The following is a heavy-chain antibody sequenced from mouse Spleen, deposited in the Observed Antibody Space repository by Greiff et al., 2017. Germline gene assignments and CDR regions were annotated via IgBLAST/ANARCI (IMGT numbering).Heavy chain of an antibody. D-gene: IGHD1-1*02. CDR3: ARVLWDYYAMDY. Sequence: VQLQQSGPELVKPGASVKISCKASGYTFTDYYMNWVKQSHGKSLEWIGDINPNNGGTSYNQKFKGKATLTVDKSSSTAYMELRSLTSEDSAVYYCARVLWDYYAMDYWGQGTSVTVSS. J-gene: IGHJ4*01. V-gene: IGHV1-26*01. CDR2: INPNNGGT. CDR1: GYTFTDYY.